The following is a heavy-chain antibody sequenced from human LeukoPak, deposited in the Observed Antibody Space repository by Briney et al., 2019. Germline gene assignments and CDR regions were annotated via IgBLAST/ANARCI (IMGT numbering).Heavy chain of an antibody. CDR2: IVVGSGNT. V-gene: IGHV1-58*02. CDR1: GFTFTSSA. Sequence: GTAVKLCCKASGFTFTSSAMQWVRQARGQRLEWIGWIVVGSGNTNYAQKSQRRVSITRDTSTSTANMELSSLRSEDTAVYYCAAVTMVRGLISADYWGQGTLVTVSS. J-gene: IGHJ4*02. D-gene: IGHD3-10*01. CDR3: AAVTMVRGLISADY.